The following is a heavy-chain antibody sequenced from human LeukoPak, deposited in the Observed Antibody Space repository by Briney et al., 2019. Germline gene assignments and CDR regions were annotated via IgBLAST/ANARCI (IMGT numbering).Heavy chain of an antibody. J-gene: IGHJ4*02. CDR3: ARDDSGYNY. CDR1: GFTFRGFW. Sequence: GGSLRLSCAASGFTFRGFWMSWVRLAPGKGLEWVANIKKDGSETYYLDSVKGRFTISRDNAKNSLYLQMNSLRVEDTAVYYCARDDSGYNYWGQGALVTVSS. D-gene: IGHD5-24*01. CDR2: IKKDGSET. V-gene: IGHV3-7*01.